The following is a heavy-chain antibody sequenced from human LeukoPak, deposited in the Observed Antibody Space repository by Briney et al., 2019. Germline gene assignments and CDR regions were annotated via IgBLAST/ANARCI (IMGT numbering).Heavy chain of an antibody. CDR1: GGSISSYY. V-gene: IGHV4-59*01. D-gene: IGHD5-18*01. J-gene: IGHJ2*01. CDR2: IYYSGST. CDR3: ARDADTAMVPDWYFDL. Sequence: SETLSLTCTVSGGSISSYYWSWIRQPPGKGLEWIGYIYYSGSTNYNPSLKSRVTISVDTFKNQFSLKLSSVTAADTAVYYCARDADTAMVPDWYFDLWGRGTLVTVSS.